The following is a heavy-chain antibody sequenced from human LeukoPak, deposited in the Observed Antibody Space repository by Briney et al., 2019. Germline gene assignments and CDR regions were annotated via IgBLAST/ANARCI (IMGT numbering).Heavy chain of an antibody. CDR2: ISSSSSYI. D-gene: IGHD3-16*01. CDR1: GFTFSSYS. V-gene: IGHV3-21*01. Sequence: GGSLRLSCAASGFTFSSYSMNWVRQAPGKGLEWVSSISSSSSYIYYADSVRGRFTISRDNAKNSLYLQMNSLRAEDTAVYYCAREDGDWFDPWGQGTLVTVSS. J-gene: IGHJ5*02. CDR3: AREDGDWFDP.